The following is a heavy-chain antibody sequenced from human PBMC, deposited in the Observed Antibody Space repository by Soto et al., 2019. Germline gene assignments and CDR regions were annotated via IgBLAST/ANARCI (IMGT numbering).Heavy chain of an antibody. CDR3: ASASSGSYKWWFDP. J-gene: IGHJ5*02. CDR2: ISRGSSI. CDR1: GFSFSNHN. Sequence: EVQVVESGGGLVKPGGSLRLSCAASGFSFSNHNLNWVRQAPGKGLEWVSSISRGSSIFYADSVKGRFTISRDDAKNSLYLQMNSLGAEDTAIYYCASASSGSYKWWFDPWGQGTLVTVSS. D-gene: IGHD1-26*01. V-gene: IGHV3-21*06.